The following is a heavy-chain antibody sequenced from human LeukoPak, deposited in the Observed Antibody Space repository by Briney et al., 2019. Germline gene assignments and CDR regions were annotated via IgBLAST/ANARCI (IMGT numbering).Heavy chain of an antibody. CDR1: GYTFTGYY. V-gene: IGHV1-2*06. CDR3: ARAPLFSGCSPPSHWFDP. J-gene: IGHJ5*02. Sequence: ASVKVSCKASGYTFTGYYMHWVRQAPGQGLEWMGRINPNSGGTKYSQKFQGRVTITRDTSASTAYMELSSLRSEDTAVYYCARAPLFSGCSPPSHWFDPWGQGTLVTVSS. D-gene: IGHD2-8*01. CDR2: INPNSGGT.